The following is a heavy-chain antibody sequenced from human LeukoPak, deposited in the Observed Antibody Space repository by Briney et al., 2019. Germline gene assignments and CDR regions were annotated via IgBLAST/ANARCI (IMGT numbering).Heavy chain of an antibody. J-gene: IGHJ3*02. D-gene: IGHD3-10*01. CDR1: GFTFTNYA. Sequence: GGSLRLSCAASGFTFTNYAMTRVRQAPGKGLEWVSSISGAGTYYADSVKGRFTISRDNSKNTLYLQMNSLRAEDTAVYYCAKDRITNDAFDIWGQGTMVTVSS. CDR3: AKDRITNDAFDI. CDR2: ISGAGT. V-gene: IGHV3-23*01.